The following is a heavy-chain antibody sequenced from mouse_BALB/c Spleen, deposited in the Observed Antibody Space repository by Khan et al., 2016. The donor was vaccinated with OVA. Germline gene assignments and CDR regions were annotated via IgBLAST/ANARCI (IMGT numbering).Heavy chain of an antibody. V-gene: IGHV14-1*02. D-gene: IGHD2-3*01. CDR2: IDPENGNT. CDR1: GFNIKDYY. Sequence: EVQLQQSGAELVRPGALVKLSCKASGFNIKDYYIHWVKRRPEQGLEWIGWIDPENGNTIYDPKFQGKATITADTSSNTAYLQLSSLTSEDTAVYYCTRDGYSPWFAYWGQGTLVTVSA. CDR3: TRDGYSPWFAY. J-gene: IGHJ3*01.